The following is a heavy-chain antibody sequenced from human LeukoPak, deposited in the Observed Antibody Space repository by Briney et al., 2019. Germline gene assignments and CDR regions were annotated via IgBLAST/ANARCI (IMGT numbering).Heavy chain of an antibody. CDR1: GFTFSSYW. Sequence: PGVSLRLSCAASGFTFSSYWMSWVRQAPGKGLEWVANIKQDGSEKYYVDSVKGRFTISRDNAKNSLYLQMNSLRAEDTAVYYCARDAIVVVPAAEISAFDIWGQGTMVTVSS. D-gene: IGHD2-2*01. CDR2: IKQDGSEK. J-gene: IGHJ3*02. V-gene: IGHV3-7*01. CDR3: ARDAIVVVPAAEISAFDI.